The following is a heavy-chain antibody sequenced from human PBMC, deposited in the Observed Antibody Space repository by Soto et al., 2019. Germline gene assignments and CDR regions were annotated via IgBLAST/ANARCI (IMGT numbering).Heavy chain of an antibody. Sequence: EVQLVESGGGLVKPGGSLRLSCAASGFTFSSYSMNWVRQAPGKGLEWVSSISSSRSYIYYADSVKGRFTISRDNAKSSLYLQMNSLRAEDTAMYYCARESEYSSSFWSIAVGNGMDVRGQGTTVTVSS. CDR2: ISSSRSYI. CDR1: GFTFSSYS. V-gene: IGHV3-21*01. CDR3: ARESEYSSSFWSIAVGNGMDV. J-gene: IGHJ6*02. D-gene: IGHD6-6*01.